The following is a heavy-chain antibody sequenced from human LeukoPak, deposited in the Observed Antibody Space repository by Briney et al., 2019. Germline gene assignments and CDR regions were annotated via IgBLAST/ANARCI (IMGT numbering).Heavy chain of an antibody. CDR1: GFAFNKFW. Sequence: GGSLRLSCAASGFAFNKFWMHWVRQAPGKGPVWVSRISTDGSSTSYADSVKGRFTISRDNAKNSLYLQMNSLRAEDTAVYYCARVRPPITIFGVVIGNWFDPWGQGTLVTVSS. J-gene: IGHJ5*02. D-gene: IGHD3-3*01. CDR3: ARVRPPITIFGVVIGNWFDP. V-gene: IGHV3-74*01. CDR2: ISTDGSST.